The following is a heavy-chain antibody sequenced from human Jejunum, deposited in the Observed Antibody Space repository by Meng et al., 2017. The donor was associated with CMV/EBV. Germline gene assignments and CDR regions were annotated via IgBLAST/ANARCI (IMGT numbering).Heavy chain of an antibody. CDR1: GFTLSAFG. CDR2: IRYDGNNK. CDR3: AGGNDYGDY. J-gene: IGHJ4*02. D-gene: IGHD3-16*01. V-gene: IGHV3-30*02. Sequence: QVQLGESGGGVVQPGAFLSLACVAYGFTLSAFGMHRVRQAPGKGLESVTYIRYDGNNKYYADSVKGRFTISRDNSKNTVYLQMNSLRVEDTAVYYCAGGNDYGDYWGQGSLVTVSS.